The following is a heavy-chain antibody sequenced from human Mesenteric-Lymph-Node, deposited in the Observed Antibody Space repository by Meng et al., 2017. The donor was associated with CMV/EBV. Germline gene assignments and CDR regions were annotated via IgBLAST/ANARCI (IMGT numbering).Heavy chain of an antibody. CDR1: GFIFSDYG. D-gene: IGHD2-21*01. Sequence: GGSLRLSCAASGFIFSDYGMHWVRQAPGKGLVWVSRINSDGIGTNYADSVKGRFTISRDNAKNTLYLQMNSLRAEDTAVYYCAREIGETSPFDYWGQGTLVTVSS. V-gene: IGHV3-74*01. CDR3: AREIGETSPFDY. J-gene: IGHJ4*02. CDR2: INSDGIGT.